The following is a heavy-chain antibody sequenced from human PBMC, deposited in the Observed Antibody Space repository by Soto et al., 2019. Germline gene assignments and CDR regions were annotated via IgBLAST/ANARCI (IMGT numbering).Heavy chain of an antibody. CDR1: GFTFSSYS. CDR3: ARAFSRTYYYDSSGYFWNAFDI. J-gene: IGHJ3*02. V-gene: IGHV3-21*01. CDR2: ISSSSSYI. Sequence: GGSLRLSCAASGFTFSSYSMNWVRQAPGKGLERVSSISSSSSYIYYADSVKGRFTISRDNAKNSLYLQMNSLRAEDTAVYYCARAFSRTYYYDSSGYFWNAFDIWGQGTMVTVSS. D-gene: IGHD3-22*01.